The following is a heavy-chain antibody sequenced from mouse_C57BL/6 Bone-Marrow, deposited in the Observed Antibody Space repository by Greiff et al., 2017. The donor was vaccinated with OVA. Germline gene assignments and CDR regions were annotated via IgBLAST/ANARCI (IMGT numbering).Heavy chain of an antibody. CDR1: GFTFSDFY. CDR2: SRNKANDYTT. D-gene: IGHD2-3*01. Sequence: EVMLVESGGGLVQSGRSLRLSCATSGFTFSDFYMEWVRQAPGKGLEWIAASRNKANDYTTEYSASVKGRFIVSRDTSQSILYLQMNALRAEDTAIYYCARDADGYYLMDYWGQGTSVTVSS. J-gene: IGHJ4*01. CDR3: ARDADGYYLMDY. V-gene: IGHV7-1*01.